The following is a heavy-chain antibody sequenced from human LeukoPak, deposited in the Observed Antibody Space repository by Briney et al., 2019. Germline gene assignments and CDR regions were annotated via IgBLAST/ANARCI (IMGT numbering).Heavy chain of an antibody. J-gene: IGHJ6*02. CDR3: ARGLRGARKYYYGMDV. CDR1: GGSFSGYY. CDR2: LNHSGIT. D-gene: IGHD3-10*01. V-gene: IGHV4-34*01. Sequence: PSETLSLTCAVYGGSFSGYYWSWIRQPPGKGLEWIGELNHSGITNYNPSLKSRVTISVDTSKNQFSLKLTSVTAADTAVYYCARGLRGARKYYYGMDVWGQGTTVTVSS.